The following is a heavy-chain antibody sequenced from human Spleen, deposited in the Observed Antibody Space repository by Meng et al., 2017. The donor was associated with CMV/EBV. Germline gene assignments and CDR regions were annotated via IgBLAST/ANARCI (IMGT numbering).Heavy chain of an antibody. D-gene: IGHD3-22*01. V-gene: IGHV3-21*01. CDR3: ARDLYYDGSGYYGWGY. CDR1: GFTFSSYS. CDR2: ISSGGIYI. Sequence: GESLKISCAASGFTFSSYSMNWVRQAPGKGLEWVSFISSGGIYIYYADSVMGRLTISRDNAKNSLHLQMNSLRAEDTAVYYCARDLYYDGSGYYGWGYWGQGTLVTVSS. J-gene: IGHJ4*02.